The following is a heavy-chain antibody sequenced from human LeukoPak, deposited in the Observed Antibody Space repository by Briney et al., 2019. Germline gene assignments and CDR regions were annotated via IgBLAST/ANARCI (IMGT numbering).Heavy chain of an antibody. CDR2: INHSGST. D-gene: IGHD3-22*01. CDR1: GGSFSGYY. V-gene: IGHV4-34*01. J-gene: IGHJ4*02. Sequence: SETLSLTCVVYGGSFSGYYWSWIRQPPGKGLEWIGEINHSGSTNYNPSLKSRVTISVDTSKNQFSLKLSSMTAADTAVYYCARDGDYYDSSGLLFDYWGQGTLVTVSS. CDR3: ARDGDYYDSSGLLFDY.